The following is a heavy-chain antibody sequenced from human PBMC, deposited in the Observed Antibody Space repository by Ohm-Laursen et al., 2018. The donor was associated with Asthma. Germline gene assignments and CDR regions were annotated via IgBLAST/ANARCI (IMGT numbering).Heavy chain of an antibody. CDR2: IYYSGST. CDR1: GGSISRSRYY. D-gene: IGHD3-22*01. Sequence: SVTLSLTCTVSGGSISRSRYYWGWIRQPPGKGQEWIGSIYYSGSTYYNPSLKSRVTISVDTSKNHFSRKLSSVTAADTAVYYCARLPTEDYYDSRNWFDPWGQGTLVTVSS. J-gene: IGHJ5*02. CDR3: ARLPTEDYYDSRNWFDP. V-gene: IGHV4-39*01.